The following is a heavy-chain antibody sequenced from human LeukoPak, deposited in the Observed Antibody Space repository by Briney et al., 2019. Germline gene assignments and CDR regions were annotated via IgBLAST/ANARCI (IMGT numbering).Heavy chain of an antibody. D-gene: IGHD3-22*01. Sequence: GGSLRLSCLASGFTFSSYGMHWVRQAPGRTLEWVAVIPYDGGNKYYADSVKGRFTISRDNSKNTLYLQMNSLRAEDTAVYYCATSTHYYDSRGYYPYYFDCWGQGTLVTVPS. J-gene: IGHJ4*02. CDR3: ATSTHYYDSRGYYPYYFDC. CDR1: GFTFSSYG. V-gene: IGHV3-30*03. CDR2: IPYDGGNK.